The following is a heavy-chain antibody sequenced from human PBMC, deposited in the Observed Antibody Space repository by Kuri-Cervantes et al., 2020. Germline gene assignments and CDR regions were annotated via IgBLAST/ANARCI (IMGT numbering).Heavy chain of an antibody. CDR3: AKLSVEMATSDAFDI. V-gene: IGHV3-43*01. CDR1: GFTVSSNY. CDR2: ISWDGGST. D-gene: IGHD5-24*01. Sequence: GGTLRLSCAASGFTVSSNYMSWVRQAPGKGLEWVSLISWDGGSTYYADSVKGRFTISRDNSKNSLYLQMNSLRTEDTALYYCAKLSVEMATSDAFDIWGQGTMVTVSS. J-gene: IGHJ3*02.